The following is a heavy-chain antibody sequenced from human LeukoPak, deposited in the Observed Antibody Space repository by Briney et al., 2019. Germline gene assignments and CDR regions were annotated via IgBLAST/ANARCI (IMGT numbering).Heavy chain of an antibody. Sequence: SETLSLTCAVSGGSISSGGYSWSWIRQPPGKGLEWIGYIYHSGSTYYNPSLKSRVTISVDRSKNQFSLKLSSVTAADTAVYYCARMRRRAAAAEGTFDYWGQGTLVTVSS. V-gene: IGHV4-30-2*01. CDR1: GGSISSGGYS. CDR2: IYHSGST. D-gene: IGHD6-13*01. J-gene: IGHJ4*02. CDR3: ARMRRRAAAAEGTFDY.